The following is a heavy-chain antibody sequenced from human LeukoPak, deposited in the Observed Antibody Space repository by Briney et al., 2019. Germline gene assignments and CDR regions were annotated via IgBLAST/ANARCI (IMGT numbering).Heavy chain of an antibody. CDR1: GFXFTSSV. J-gene: IGHJ1*01. V-gene: IGHV1-58*02. CDR3: AAGIGSRPEYFHY. D-gene: IGHD1-26*01. Sequence: SVKVSCKASGFXFTSSVIQWVRQARGQRHEWIGWIVVGSGNTNYAQKFQERVTITRDKSTSTAYMELSSLRSEDTAVYYCAAGIGSRPEYFHYWGQGTLVTVSS. CDR2: IVVGSGNT.